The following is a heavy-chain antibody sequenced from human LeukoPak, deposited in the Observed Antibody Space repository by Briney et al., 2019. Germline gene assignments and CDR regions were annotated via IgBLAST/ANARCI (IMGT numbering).Heavy chain of an antibody. D-gene: IGHD1-26*01. CDR1: VFICTVYY. CDR2: INANDRDT. Sequence: ASETLSCNASVFICTVYYMHWGRQARGQGLDGMGWINANDRDTTYAQKFQGRVTLTRDTSTTTDYMDLSTLRSDDTAVYYCASDEGHGEGAHPHYWGQGTLVTVSS. CDR3: ASDEGHGEGAHPHY. J-gene: IGHJ4*02. V-gene: IGHV1-2*02.